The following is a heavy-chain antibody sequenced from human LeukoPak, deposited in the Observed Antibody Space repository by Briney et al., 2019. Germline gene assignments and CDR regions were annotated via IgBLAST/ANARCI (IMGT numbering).Heavy chain of an antibody. CDR1: GFTFSIHA. D-gene: IGHD6-19*01. J-gene: IGHJ1*01. CDR3: ARGLYSSGWYSD. CDR2: ISGSGDIT. V-gene: IGHV3-23*01. Sequence: GGSLRLSCAASGFTFSIHAMNWVRQAPGKGLEWVSAISGSGDITYHADSVKGRFTISRDNSRNTLYLQMNSLRAEDTAVYYCARGLYSSGWYSDWGQGTLVTVSS.